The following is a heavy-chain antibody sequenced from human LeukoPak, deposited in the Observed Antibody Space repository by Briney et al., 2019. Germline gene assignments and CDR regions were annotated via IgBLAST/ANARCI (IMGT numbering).Heavy chain of an antibody. CDR3: ARHGPPGIAVAGANWFDP. V-gene: IGHV4-4*09. CDR1: GGSISSYY. CDR2: IYTSGST. D-gene: IGHD6-19*01. J-gene: IGHJ5*02. Sequence: SETLSLTCTVSGGSISSYYWSWIRQPPGKGLEWIGYIYTSGSTNYNPSLKSRVTISVDTSKNQFSLKLSSVTAADTAVYYRARHGPPGIAVAGANWFDPWGQGTLVTVSS.